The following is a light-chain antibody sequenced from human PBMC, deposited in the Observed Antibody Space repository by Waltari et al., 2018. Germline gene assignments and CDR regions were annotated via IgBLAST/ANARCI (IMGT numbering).Light chain of an antibody. CDR1: QTVGSG. J-gene: IGKJ5*01. CDR3: QQYGRSPSLT. CDR2: DAS. V-gene: IGKV3-20*01. Sequence: EIVLPQSPGPLSLSQGQTAPIPCRAGQTVGSGLAWYQQKPGQAPRLLIYDASIRATGISDRFTGSGSETDFTLIISRLEPEDFAVYYCQQYGRSPSLTFGQGTQLDMK.